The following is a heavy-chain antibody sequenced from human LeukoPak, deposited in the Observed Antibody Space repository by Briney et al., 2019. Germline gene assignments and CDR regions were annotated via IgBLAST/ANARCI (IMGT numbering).Heavy chain of an antibody. J-gene: IGHJ4*02. Sequence: SETLSLTCTASGGSISSYYWSWIRQPAGKGLEWIGRIYTSGSTNYNPSLKSRVTMSVDTSKNQFSLKQNSVTAADTAVYYCARSLSSGWFPFDYWGQGTLVTVSS. D-gene: IGHD6-19*01. CDR1: GGSISSYY. CDR2: IYTSGST. V-gene: IGHV4-4*07. CDR3: ARSLSSGWFPFDY.